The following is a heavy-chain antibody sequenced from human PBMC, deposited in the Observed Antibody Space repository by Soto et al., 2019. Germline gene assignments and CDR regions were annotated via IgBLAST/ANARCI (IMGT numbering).Heavy chain of an antibody. CDR3: AKPLYDFWSGPITNWFDP. Sequence: PGGSLRLSCAASGFTFSGSAMHWVRQASGKGLEWVGRIRSKANSYATAYAASVKGRFTISRDDSKNTAYLQMNSLKTEDTAVYYCAKPLYDFWSGPITNWFDPWGQGTLVTVSS. CDR1: GFTFSGSA. D-gene: IGHD3-3*01. V-gene: IGHV3-73*01. J-gene: IGHJ5*02. CDR2: IRSKANSYAT.